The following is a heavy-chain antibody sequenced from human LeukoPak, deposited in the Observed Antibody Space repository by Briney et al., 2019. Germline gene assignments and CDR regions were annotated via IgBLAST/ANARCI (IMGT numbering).Heavy chain of an antibody. D-gene: IGHD3-16*01. V-gene: IGHV4-39*07. CDR1: GGTVSSSSYY. CDR2: IYYSGLT. CDR3: ARDVPGGRNDY. J-gene: IGHJ4*02. Sequence: SETLSLTCTVAGGTVSSSSYYWAWIRQPPGKGLEWIGSIYYSGLTNYSPSLKSRVTISLDTSKNQFSLNINFVTAADTAVYYCARDVPGGRNDYWGQGTLVTVSS.